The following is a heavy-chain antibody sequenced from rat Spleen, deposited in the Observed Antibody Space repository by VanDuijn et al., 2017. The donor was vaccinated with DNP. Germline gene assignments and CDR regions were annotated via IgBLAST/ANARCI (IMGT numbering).Heavy chain of an antibody. Sequence: EVQLVETGGGLVQPGRSLKLSCVASGFTFSSYWMYWIRQAPGKGLEWVASINTDGGSTYYPDSVKGRFTISRDNAEDILYLQMDSLTSEDTATYYCATHGSISSISTGAMDVWGQGTSVTVSS. CDR3: ATHGSISSISTGAMDV. J-gene: IGHJ4*01. CDR2: INTDGGST. CDR1: GFTFSSYW. D-gene: IGHD1-2*01. V-gene: IGHV5-58*01.